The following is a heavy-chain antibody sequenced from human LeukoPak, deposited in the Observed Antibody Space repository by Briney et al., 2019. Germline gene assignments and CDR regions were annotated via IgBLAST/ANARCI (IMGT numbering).Heavy chain of an antibody. V-gene: IGHV4-34*01. Sequence: SETLSLTCAVYGGSFSGYYWSWIRQPPGKGLEWIGEINHSGSTNDNPSLKSRVTISVDTSKNQFSLKLSSVTAADTAVYYCARGRLLGYCSGGSCYKNWFDPWGQGTLVTVSS. CDR1: GGSFSGYY. J-gene: IGHJ5*02. CDR2: INHSGST. CDR3: ARGRLLGYCSGGSCYKNWFDP. D-gene: IGHD2-15*01.